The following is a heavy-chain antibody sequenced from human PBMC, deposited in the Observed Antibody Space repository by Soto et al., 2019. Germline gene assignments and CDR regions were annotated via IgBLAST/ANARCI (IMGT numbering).Heavy chain of an antibody. V-gene: IGHV4-30-4*01. Sequence: QVQLQESGPGLVKPSQTLSLTCTVSGGSISSGHYYWSWIRQPPGKGLEWIGYIYYSGSTYYNPSLKSRVTISVDTSKNQFSLKLSSVTASDTAVYYCARGRHYYDSSGYHWYFDLWGRGTLVTVSS. D-gene: IGHD3-22*01. CDR3: ARGRHYYDSSGYHWYFDL. CDR2: IYYSGST. CDR1: GGSISSGHYY. J-gene: IGHJ2*01.